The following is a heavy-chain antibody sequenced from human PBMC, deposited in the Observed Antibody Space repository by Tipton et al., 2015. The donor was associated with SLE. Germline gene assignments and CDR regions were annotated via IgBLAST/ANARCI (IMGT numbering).Heavy chain of an antibody. Sequence: TLSLTCAVSGYSISSGYYWSWIRQPPGKGLEWIGEINHSGSTNYNPSLKSRVTISVDTSKNQFSLKLGSVTAADTAVYYCARVAGWIEDAFDIWGQGTMVTVSS. V-gene: IGHV4-34*01. J-gene: IGHJ3*02. CDR3: ARVAGWIEDAFDI. CDR1: GYSISSGYY. CDR2: INHSGST. D-gene: IGHD2-2*03.